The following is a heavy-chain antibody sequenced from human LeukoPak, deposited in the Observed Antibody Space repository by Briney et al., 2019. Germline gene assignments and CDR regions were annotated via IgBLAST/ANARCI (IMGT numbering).Heavy chain of an antibody. CDR2: ISGSGDST. CDR3: AKGFSWGLASGSASFDH. J-gene: IGHJ4*02. CDR1: GFTFSSYP. V-gene: IGHV3-23*01. D-gene: IGHD3-10*01. Sequence: GGPLRLSCAASGFTFSSYPMSWVRQAPGKGLEGVSTISGSGDSTYYADSVKPRFHISRDNSGNALYLQMKTLGAADTAVYYCAKGFSWGLASGSASFDHWGQGTLVTVSS.